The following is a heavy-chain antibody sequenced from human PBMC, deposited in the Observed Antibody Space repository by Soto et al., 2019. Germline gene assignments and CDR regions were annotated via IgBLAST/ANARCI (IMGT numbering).Heavy chain of an antibody. CDR3: ATAGITGTLGRAPPDNWFDH. CDR2: FDPEDGET. CDR1: GYTLTELA. Sequence: ASVKAYWKVAGYTLTELAMHWGRQAPGKGLEWMGGFDPEDGETIYAQKFKGRVTMTEDTSKDTAYMELSSLRSEDTAVYYCATAGITGTLGRAPPDNWFDHCGQGTLVTV. J-gene: IGHJ5*02. D-gene: IGHD1-7*01. V-gene: IGHV1-24*01.